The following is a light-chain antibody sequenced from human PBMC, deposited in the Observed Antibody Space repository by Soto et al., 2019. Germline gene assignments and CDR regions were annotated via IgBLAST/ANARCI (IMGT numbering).Light chain of an antibody. V-gene: IGLV2-14*01. CDR3: SSCSSSSAPYV. Sequence: SVLTQPASVSGSPGQSITISCSGTSSDVGGYNSVSWYQQHPGKAPKVMIYEVSNRPSGVSNRFSGSKSGNTASLTISGLQAEDEADYYCSSCSSSSAPYVFGTGTKVTVL. CDR2: EVS. J-gene: IGLJ1*01. CDR1: SSDVGGYNS.